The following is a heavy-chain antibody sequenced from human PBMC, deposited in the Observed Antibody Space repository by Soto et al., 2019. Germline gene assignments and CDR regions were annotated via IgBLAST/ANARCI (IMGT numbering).Heavy chain of an antibody. J-gene: IGHJ4*02. CDR1: GDSISGYY. V-gene: IGHV4-59*01. D-gene: IGHD6-19*01. Sequence: SETLSLTCTVFGDSISGYYWHWIRQPPGKELEWIVYIHYSGNTNYNPSLKSRITISLDTSKNHLSLKLTSVTAADTAVYFCARGFSGWLGVFDYWGQGTLVTVSS. CDR2: IHYSGNT. CDR3: ARGFSGWLGVFDY.